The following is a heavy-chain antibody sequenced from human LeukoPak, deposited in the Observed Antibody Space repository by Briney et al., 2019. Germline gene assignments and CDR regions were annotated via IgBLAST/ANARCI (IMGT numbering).Heavy chain of an antibody. Sequence: SQTLSLTCTVSGGSINTGDYYWRWIRQPPGKGREWIGYIYYSGSTYYNPSLKSRLTMSVDTSNNQFSLKLSSVTAADTAVYYCARDSFFGVIHDGYWDQGTLVTVSS. V-gene: IGHV4-30-4*01. CDR1: GGSINTGDYY. D-gene: IGHD3-3*01. J-gene: IGHJ4*02. CDR2: IYYSGST. CDR3: ARDSFFGVIHDGY.